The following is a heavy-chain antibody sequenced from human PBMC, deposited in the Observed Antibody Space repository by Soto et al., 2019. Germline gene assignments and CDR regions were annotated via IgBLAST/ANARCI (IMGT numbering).Heavy chain of an antibody. J-gene: IGHJ6*02. Sequence: QVQLVQSGAEVKKPGSSVKVSCKASGGTFSSYTISWVRQAPGQGLELTGRIIPILGIANYAQKFQGRVTITADTSTSTAYLELSSLRSEDTAVYYCARDNWVEDTAMGYGMAVWGQGTTVTVSS. CDR1: GGTFSSYT. CDR3: ARDNWVEDTAMGYGMAV. CDR2: IIPILGIA. V-gene: IGHV1-69*08. D-gene: IGHD5-18*01.